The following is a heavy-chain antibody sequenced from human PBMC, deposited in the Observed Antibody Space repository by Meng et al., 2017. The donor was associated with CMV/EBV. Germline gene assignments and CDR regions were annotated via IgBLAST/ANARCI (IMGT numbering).Heavy chain of an antibody. V-gene: IGHV3-9*01. CDR3: ARNNAFDI. CDR2: ISWNSSTI. CDR1: GFTFDDYA. Sequence: LSLTCAASGFTFDDYAMHWVRQAPGKGLEWVSGISWNSSTIYYADSVKGRFTISRDNAKNSLYLQMNSLRAEDTAVYYCARNNAFDIWGQGTMVTVSS. J-gene: IGHJ3*02.